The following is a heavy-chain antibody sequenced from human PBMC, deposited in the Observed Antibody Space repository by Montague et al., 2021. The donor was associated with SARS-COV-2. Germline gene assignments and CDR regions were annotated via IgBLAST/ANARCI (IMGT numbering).Heavy chain of an antibody. J-gene: IGHJ4*02. CDR1: GGSFSGYY. Sequence: ETLSLTCAVYGGSFSGYYWNWIRQPLPWGLEWIGEINHSGSTNYNPSLKSRVTMSVDTSKNQFSLKLSSVTAADTAVYYCARGARQGYGFRLGSFDSWGQGTLVTVSS. CDR3: ARGARQGYGFRLGSFDS. D-gene: IGHD3-10*01. V-gene: IGHV4-34*01. CDR2: INHSGST.